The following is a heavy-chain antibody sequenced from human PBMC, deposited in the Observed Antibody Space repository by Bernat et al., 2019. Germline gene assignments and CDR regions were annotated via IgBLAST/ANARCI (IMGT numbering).Heavy chain of an antibody. CDR2: ISYDGSNK. CDR1: GFTFSSYA. CDR3: ANRRQHYDSSGYYPIDY. V-gene: IGHV3-30-3*01. D-gene: IGHD3-22*01. Sequence: QVQLVESGGGVVQPGRSLRLSCAASGFTFSSYAMHWVRQAPGKGLEWVAVISYDGSNKYYADSVKGRFTISRDNSKNTLYLQMNSLRAEDTAVYYCANRRQHYDSSGYYPIDYWGQGTLVTVSS. J-gene: IGHJ4*02.